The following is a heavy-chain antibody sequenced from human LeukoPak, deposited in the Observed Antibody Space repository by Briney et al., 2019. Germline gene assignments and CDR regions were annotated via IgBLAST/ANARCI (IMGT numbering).Heavy chain of an antibody. CDR1: GFTFSSYW. Sequence: GGSLRLSCAASGFTFSSYWMSWVRQAPGKGLEWVANIKQDGSEKYYVDSVKGRFTISRDNSKNTLYLQMNSLRAEDTAVYYCARTPYGSGNYLDYWGQGTLVTVFS. CDR3: ARTPYGSGNYLDY. CDR2: IKQDGSEK. D-gene: IGHD3-10*01. J-gene: IGHJ4*02. V-gene: IGHV3-7*01.